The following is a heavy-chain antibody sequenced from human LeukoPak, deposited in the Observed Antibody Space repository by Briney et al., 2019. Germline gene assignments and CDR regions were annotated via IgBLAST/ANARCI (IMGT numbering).Heavy chain of an antibody. J-gene: IGHJ4*02. CDR3: ARCGRGYDSSGYYSY. CDR2: ISSSGSTI. V-gene: IGHV3-48*03. Sequence: PGGSLRLSCAAPGFTFSNCEMNWVRQAPGKGLEWVSYISSSGSTIYYADSVKGRFTISRDNAKNSLYLQMNSLRAEDTAIYYCARCGRGYDSSGYYSYWGQGTLVTVSS. D-gene: IGHD3-22*01. CDR1: GFTFSNCE.